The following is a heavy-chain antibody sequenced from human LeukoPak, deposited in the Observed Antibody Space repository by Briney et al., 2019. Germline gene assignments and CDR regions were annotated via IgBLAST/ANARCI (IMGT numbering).Heavy chain of an antibody. D-gene: IGHD6-6*01. CDR1: GGSISSSSYY. J-gene: IGHJ5*02. V-gene: IGHV4-39*07. Sequence: PSETLSLTCTVSGGSISSSSYYWGWIRQPPGKGLEWIGSIYYSGSTYYNPSLKSRVTISVDTSKNQFSLKLSSVTAADTAVYYCAARGQARPKSWFDPWGQGTLVTVSS. CDR2: IYYSGST. CDR3: AARGQARPKSWFDP.